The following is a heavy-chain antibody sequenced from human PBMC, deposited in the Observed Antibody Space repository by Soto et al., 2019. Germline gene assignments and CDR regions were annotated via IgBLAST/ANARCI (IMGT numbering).Heavy chain of an antibody. V-gene: IGHV4-34*01. CDR2: INHSVST. CDR3: ARDKITGLFDY. Sequence: SETLSLTCAVYGGSFSGYYWTWIRQPPGTGLEWIGEINHSVSTNYNPSLNSRVTISVDTSKNQFSLKLTSVTAADTAVYYCARDKITGLFDYWGQGTLVTVSS. CDR1: GGSFSGYY. D-gene: IGHD2-8*02. J-gene: IGHJ4*02.